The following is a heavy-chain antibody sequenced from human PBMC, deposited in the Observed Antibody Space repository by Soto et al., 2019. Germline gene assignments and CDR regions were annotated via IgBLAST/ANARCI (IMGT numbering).Heavy chain of an antibody. CDR2: IIPIFGTA. V-gene: IGHV1-69*13. J-gene: IGHJ4*02. CDR3: ARGERSFHYDILTGYYGSFDY. CDR1: GGTFSSYA. Sequence: GASVKVSCTASGGTFSSYAISCVRQAPGQGLEWMGGIIPIFGTANYAQKFQGRVTITADESTSTAYMELSSLRSEDTAVYYCARGERSFHYDILTGYYGSFDYWVQGTLVTVSS. D-gene: IGHD3-9*01.